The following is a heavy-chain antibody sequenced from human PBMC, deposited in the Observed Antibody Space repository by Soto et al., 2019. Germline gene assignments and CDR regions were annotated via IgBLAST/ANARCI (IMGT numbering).Heavy chain of an antibody. CDR2: MNPNSGNT. J-gene: IGHJ4*02. CDR3: AKQGPLHRCGTRGPYYFYA. D-gene: IGHD2-21*01. CDR1: GYPFPSSD. Sequence: ASVKVSCKASGYPFPSSDINWVRQATGQGLEWMGWMNPNSGNTGYAQKFQGRVTMTRNTSINTAYMELSSLRSEDTAVYYCAKQGPLHRCGTRGPYYFYACAQQTAVTISA. V-gene: IGHV1-8*01.